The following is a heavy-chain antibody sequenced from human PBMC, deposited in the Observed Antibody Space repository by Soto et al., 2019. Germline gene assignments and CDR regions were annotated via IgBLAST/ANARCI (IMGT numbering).Heavy chain of an antibody. Sequence: PSETLSLTCTISGGSINSHYWFWIRQPAGKGLEWIGRIYSSGSTDYKSSLRSRVKLSVDTSKNQFSLKMSSVAAADTAVYYCARDRASGWFYFDYWGQGTLVTVSS. CDR3: ARDRASGWFYFDY. V-gene: IGHV4-4*07. CDR1: GGSINSHY. D-gene: IGHD6-19*01. J-gene: IGHJ4*02. CDR2: IYSSGST.